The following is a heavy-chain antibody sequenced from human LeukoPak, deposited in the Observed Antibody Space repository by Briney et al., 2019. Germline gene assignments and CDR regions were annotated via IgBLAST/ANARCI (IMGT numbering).Heavy chain of an antibody. CDR3: AKDFNNYYYDSSGYYLRYFDY. V-gene: IGHV3-30*04. Sequence: PGRSLRLSCAASGFTLSNYMMHWVRQAPGKGLDWVAVILEDGSSQYYADSVKGRFTISRDNSKNTLYLQMNSLRAEDTAVYYCAKDFNNYYYDSSGYYLRYFDYWGQGTLVTVSS. CDR2: ILEDGSSQ. CDR1: GFTLSNYM. J-gene: IGHJ4*02. D-gene: IGHD3-22*01.